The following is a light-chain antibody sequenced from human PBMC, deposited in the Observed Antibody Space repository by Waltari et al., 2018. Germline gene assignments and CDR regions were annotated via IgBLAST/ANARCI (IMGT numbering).Light chain of an antibody. V-gene: IGKV3-15*01. CDR1: QSISNT. Sequence: EILMTQSPATLSVSPGERVTLSCRASQSISNTLAWYQQKPGQAPRLLVYATSARATGVPARFSGSGSGTEFTLTINSLQSEDFAVYYCQQYSDWPPGTFGPGTKVDIK. CDR2: ATS. J-gene: IGKJ3*01. CDR3: QQYSDWPPGT.